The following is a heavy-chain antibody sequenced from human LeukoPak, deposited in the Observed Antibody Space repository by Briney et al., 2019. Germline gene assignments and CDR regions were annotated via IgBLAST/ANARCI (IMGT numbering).Heavy chain of an antibody. V-gene: IGHV1-69*01. Sequence: ASVKVSCKASGGTFSSYAICWVRQAPGQGLEWMGGIIPIFGTANYAQKFQGRVTITADESTSTAYMELSSLRSEDTAVYYCALTGSGSVYYFDYWGQGTLVTVSS. CDR1: GGTFSSYA. D-gene: IGHD1-26*01. J-gene: IGHJ4*02. CDR2: IIPIFGTA. CDR3: ALTGSGSVYYFDY.